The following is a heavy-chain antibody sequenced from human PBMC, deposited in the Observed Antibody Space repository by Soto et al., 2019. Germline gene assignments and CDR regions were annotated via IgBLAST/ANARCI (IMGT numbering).Heavy chain of an antibody. Sequence: QVQLVQSGAEVKKPGSSVKVSCKASGGTFRTYSITWVRQAPGQGLEWMGKIIPILDMANYEQKFQGRVTIPADKSTSIAYMELNSLRSEDTAVYYCARGPVVVVPDDMFTRHNWFDPWGQGTRVTVSS. V-gene: IGHV1-69*02. CDR2: IIPILDMA. CDR3: ARGPVVVVPDDMFTRHNWFDP. CDR1: GGTFRTYS. D-gene: IGHD2-2*01. J-gene: IGHJ5*02.